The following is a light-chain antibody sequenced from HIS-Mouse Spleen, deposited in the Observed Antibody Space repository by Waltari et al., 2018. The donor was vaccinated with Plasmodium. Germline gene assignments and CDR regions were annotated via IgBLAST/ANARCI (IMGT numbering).Light chain of an antibody. J-gene: IGLJ3*02. CDR2: EGS. CDR1: SSDVGSYNL. CDR3: CSYAGSSTWV. Sequence: QSALTQPASVSGSPGQSITISCTGTSSDVGSYNLVSWYQQHPGQAPKLMIYEGSKRPSGVSNRFSLSKSGNTASLTISGLQAEDEADYYCCSYAGSSTWVFGGGTKLTVL. V-gene: IGLV2-23*01.